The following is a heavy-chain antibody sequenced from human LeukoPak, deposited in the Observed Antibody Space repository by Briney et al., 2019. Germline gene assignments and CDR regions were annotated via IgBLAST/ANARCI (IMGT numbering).Heavy chain of an antibody. J-gene: IGHJ6*03. V-gene: IGHV3-30*03. CDR2: ITYDGSNK. D-gene: IGHD1-14*01. CDR3: ATNSRRPHQYYMDV. CDR1: GFTFSSYD. Sequence: GGSLRLYCAASGFTFSSYDMHWVRHAPGKGLERVTLITYDGSNKYYGDSVKSRFTISRDNSKNTLYLQMTSMRVEDTAFYYCATNSRRPHQYYMDVWGKGTTVTVSS.